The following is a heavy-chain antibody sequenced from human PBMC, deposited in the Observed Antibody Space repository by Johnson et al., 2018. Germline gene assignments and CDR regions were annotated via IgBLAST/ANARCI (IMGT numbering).Heavy chain of an antibody. Sequence: EVQLVESGGGLVKPGGSLRLSCAASGFTFSSYSMNWVRQAPGKGLEWVSSISSSSSYIYYADSVKGRFTISRDNAKNSLYLQMNSLRAEDTAVYYCARDSESSWLGGAWGQGTMVTVSS. CDR3: ARDSESSWLGGA. D-gene: IGHD6-13*01. CDR1: GFTFSSYS. J-gene: IGHJ3*01. CDR2: ISSSSSYI. V-gene: IGHV3-21*01.